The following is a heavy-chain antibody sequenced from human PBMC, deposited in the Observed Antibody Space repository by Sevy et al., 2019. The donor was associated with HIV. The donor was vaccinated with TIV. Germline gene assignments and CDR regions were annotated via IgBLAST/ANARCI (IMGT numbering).Heavy chain of an antibody. CDR2: ISGSSGST. CDR1: GFTFSSYE. D-gene: IGHD2-15*01. V-gene: IGHV3-23*01. J-gene: IGHJ6*02. CDR3: AKWGVVASYFYYYYMDV. Sequence: GGSLRLSCAASGFTFSSYEMNWVRQAPGKGLEWVSSISGSSGSTYYADSVKGRFTISRDNSKNTLYLQMNSLRAEDTAVYYCAKWGVVASYFYYYYMDVWGQGTTVTVSS.